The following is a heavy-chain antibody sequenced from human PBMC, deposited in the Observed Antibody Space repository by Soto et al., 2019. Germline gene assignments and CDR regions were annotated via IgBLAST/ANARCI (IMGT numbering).Heavy chain of an antibody. CDR3: ARVASDYINSVDH. J-gene: IGHJ4*02. CDR1: GFTFNAYA. Sequence: EVQLLESGGGLVEPGGSLRLSCAASGFTFNAYAMTWVRQAPGKGLEWVSAVGGSGGNRYYAASGKGWFTISRDNPKDTVVLQVNSLRAEDTAVYYCARVASDYINSVDHWGQGILVTVSS. V-gene: IGHV3-23*01. CDR2: VGGSGGNR. D-gene: IGHD4-4*01.